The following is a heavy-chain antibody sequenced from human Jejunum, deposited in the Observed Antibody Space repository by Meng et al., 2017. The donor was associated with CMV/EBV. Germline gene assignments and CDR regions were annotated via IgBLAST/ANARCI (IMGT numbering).Heavy chain of an antibody. CDR3: ARMGYGFEFFDV. J-gene: IGHJ3*01. D-gene: IGHD5-12*01. CDR2: INDNGSET. Sequence: AASGFSFRTDRMNWLRQAPEKGLEWVANINDNGSETYYVDSVKGRFTISRDNANNSLYLQMDDLRAEDTAVYYCARMGYGFEFFDVWGQGTMVTVSS. CDR1: GFSFRTDR. V-gene: IGHV3-7*01.